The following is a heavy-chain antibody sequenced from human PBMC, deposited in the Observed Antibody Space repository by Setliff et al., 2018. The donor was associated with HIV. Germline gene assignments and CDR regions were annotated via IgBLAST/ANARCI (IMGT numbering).Heavy chain of an antibody. CDR2: IYYSGAT. Sequence: PSETLSLTCTVSGGSININNYYWGWIRQPPGKGLEWIGSIYYSGATYYKPSLKSRLTIAIDTSKNQFSLKLRSVTAADTAVYYCARRRCSAASCPDNSRNWLDPWGQGTLVTVSS. J-gene: IGHJ5*02. V-gene: IGHV4-39*01. CDR3: ARRRCSAASCPDNSRNWLDP. CDR1: GGSININNYY. D-gene: IGHD2-15*01.